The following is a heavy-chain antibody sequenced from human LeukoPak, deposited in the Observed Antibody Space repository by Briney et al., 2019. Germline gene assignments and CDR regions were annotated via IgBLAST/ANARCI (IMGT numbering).Heavy chain of an antibody. V-gene: IGHV1-18*01. CDR2: ISAYNGNT. CDR3: ARVRPARGFTYYFDY. Sequence: ASVKVSCKASGYTFTTYDMTWVRQATGQGLEWMGWISAYNGNTNYAQKLQGRVTMTTDTSTSTAYMELRSLRSDDTAVYYCARVRPARGFTYYFDYWGQGTLVTVSS. D-gene: IGHD2/OR15-2a*01. CDR1: GYTFTTYD. J-gene: IGHJ4*02.